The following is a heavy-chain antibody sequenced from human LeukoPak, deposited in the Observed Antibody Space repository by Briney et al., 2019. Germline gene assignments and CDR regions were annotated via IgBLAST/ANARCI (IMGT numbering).Heavy chain of an antibody. CDR3: ATYILNAGDSNWYDR. CDR2: VNRDGGEK. D-gene: IGHD2-21*01. J-gene: IGHJ5*02. CDR1: GFTFSNYW. Sequence: GRSLRLSCAASGFTFSNYWMNWVRQAPGKGLEWVANVNRDGGEKYYMDSVKGRFTISRDNTKNSLYLHMSSLRADDTAVYYCATYILNAGDSNWYDRWGQGTLVTVSS. V-gene: IGHV3-7*01.